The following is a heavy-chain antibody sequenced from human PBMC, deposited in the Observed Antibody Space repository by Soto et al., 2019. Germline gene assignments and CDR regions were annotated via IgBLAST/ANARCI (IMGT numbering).Heavy chain of an antibody. Sequence: GSLRLSCTASGFTFTSYGMGWVCQAPGKGLQWASTIRGDGGQTHYTDSVKGRFSISRDNSKNTVYLQMDSLRAEDTAMYFCARDVGLDSDDFFAYWGQGTQVTVSS. CDR1: GFTFTSYG. J-gene: IGHJ4*02. V-gene: IGHV3-23*01. CDR3: ARDVGLDSDDFFAY. CDR2: IRGDGGQT. D-gene: IGHD3-9*01.